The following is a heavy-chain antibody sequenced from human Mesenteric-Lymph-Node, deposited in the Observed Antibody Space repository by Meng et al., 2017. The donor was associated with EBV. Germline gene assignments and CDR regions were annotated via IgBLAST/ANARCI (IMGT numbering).Heavy chain of an antibody. V-gene: IGHV4-4*02. D-gene: IGHD6-19*01. CDR2: HGGTR. CDR3: ATFNSGSYKYYFDH. Sequence: QVQLQESGPRLVKPSGXLSLTCGVSGGSLSSGHWWSWVRQPPGKGLEWIGEHGGTRNYNPSLRSRVTISLDYSKNQFSLTLRSVTAADTAVYYCATFNSGSYKYYFDHWGRGILVNVSS. J-gene: IGHJ4*02. CDR1: GGSLSSGHW.